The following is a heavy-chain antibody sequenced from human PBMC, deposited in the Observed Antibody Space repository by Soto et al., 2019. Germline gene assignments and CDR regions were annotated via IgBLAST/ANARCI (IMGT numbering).Heavy chain of an antibody. J-gene: IGHJ4*02. CDR1: GGTFSSYA. CDR3: ARGDIAAAGVASSGDY. V-gene: IGHV1-69*13. CDR2: IIPIFGTA. D-gene: IGHD6-13*01. Sequence: SVKVSCKASGGTFSSYAISWVRQAPGQGLEWMGGIIPIFGTANYAQKFQGRVTITADESTSTAYMELSSLRSEDTAVYYCARGDIAAAGVASSGDYWGQGTLVSVSS.